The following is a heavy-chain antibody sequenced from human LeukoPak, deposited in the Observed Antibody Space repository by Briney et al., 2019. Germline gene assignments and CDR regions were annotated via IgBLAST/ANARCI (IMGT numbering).Heavy chain of an antibody. Sequence: SETLSLTCAVSGYSITSSSWWGWIRQPPGKGLEWIGYIYHSGTTYYNPSLQSRVTMSVDTSKNQFSLKLSSVTAADTAVYYCARDRYCSGGSCVTTKSFQHWARAPWSPSPQ. J-gene: IGHJ1*01. V-gene: IGHV4-28*03. CDR3: ARDRYCSGGSCVTTKSFQH. D-gene: IGHD2-15*01. CDR1: GYSITSSSW. CDR2: IYHSGTT.